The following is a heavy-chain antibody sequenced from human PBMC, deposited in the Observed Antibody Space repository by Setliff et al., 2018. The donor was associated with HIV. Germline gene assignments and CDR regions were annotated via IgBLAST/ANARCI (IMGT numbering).Heavy chain of an antibody. CDR3: ARKLRPGHGVDV. CDR2: IGQDGSKK. J-gene: IGHJ6*02. V-gene: IGHV3-7*01. CDR1: RFDFNNYW. Sequence: GGSLRLSCAASRFDFNNYWMCWVRQAPGKGLEWVANIGQDGSKKDYVDSVKGRFTISRDNAKNSMDLQMKSLRAEDTAIYYCARKLRPGHGVDVWGQGTTVTVSS. D-gene: IGHD3-10*01.